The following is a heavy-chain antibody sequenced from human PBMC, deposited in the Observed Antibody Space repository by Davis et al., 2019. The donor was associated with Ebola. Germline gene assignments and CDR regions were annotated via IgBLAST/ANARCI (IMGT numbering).Heavy chain of an antibody. CDR1: GFTFSSYA. Sequence: GESLKISCAASGFTFSSYAMNWVRQAPGKGLEWVANIKQDGSEKYYVDSVKGRFTISRDNAKNSLYLQMNSLRAEDTAVYYCARGRGMADFTWGQGTLVTVSS. CDR3: ARGRGMADFT. V-gene: IGHV3-7*01. CDR2: IKQDGSEK. D-gene: IGHD3/OR15-3a*01. J-gene: IGHJ5*02.